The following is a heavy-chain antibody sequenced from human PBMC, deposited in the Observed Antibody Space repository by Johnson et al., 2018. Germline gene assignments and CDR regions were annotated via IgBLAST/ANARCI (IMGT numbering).Heavy chain of an antibody. V-gene: IGHV3-33*08. CDR3: SRAVGYSSRYFSHYFGLDV. D-gene: IGHD1-26*01. CDR2: IWYDGTNK. Sequence: QVQLQESGGGVVQPGRSLRLSCTASGFTLSNYAMHWVRQAPGKGLEWVAVIWYDGTNKYYADSVKGRFTISRDNSKNMLYLQMSSLRAEDTAVYYCSRAVGYSSRYFSHYFGLDVWGQGTKVTVSS. J-gene: IGHJ6*02. CDR1: GFTLSNYA.